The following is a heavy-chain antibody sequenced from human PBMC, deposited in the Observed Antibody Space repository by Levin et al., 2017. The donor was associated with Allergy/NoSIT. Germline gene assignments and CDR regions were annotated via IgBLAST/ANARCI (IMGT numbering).Heavy chain of an antibody. CDR2: ISKDGRDI. D-gene: IGHD5-12*01. Sequence: GGSLRLSCAASGFTFSDYGMHWIRQAPGKGLEWVAVISKDGRDIEYADSVKGRFSISRDNFNQILYLQLNSLSADDTAVYYCAGPLNLVATGYWGQGTLVTVSS. V-gene: IGHV3-30*03. CDR1: GFTFSDYG. CDR3: AGPLNLVATGY. J-gene: IGHJ4*02.